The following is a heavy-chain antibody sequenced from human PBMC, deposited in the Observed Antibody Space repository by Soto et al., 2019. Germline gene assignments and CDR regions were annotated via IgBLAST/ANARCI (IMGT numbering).Heavy chain of an antibody. CDR2: INPNSGGT. V-gene: IGHV1-2*04. J-gene: IGHJ6*02. CDR3: AREYQLQIGPSYYYYGMDV. Sequence: ASVKVSCKASGYTFTGYYMHWVRQAPGQGLEWMGWINPNSGGTNYAQKFQGWVTMTRDTSKNQFSLWLSSVTAADTAVYYCAREYQLQIGPSYYYYGMDVWGQGTTVTVSS. CDR1: GYTFTGYY. D-gene: IGHD2-2*01.